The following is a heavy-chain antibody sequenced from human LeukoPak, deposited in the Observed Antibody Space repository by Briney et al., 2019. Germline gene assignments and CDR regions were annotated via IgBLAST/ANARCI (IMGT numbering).Heavy chain of an antibody. Sequence: GGSLRLSCAASGFTFSSYSMSWVRQAPGKGLEWVSAISGSGGSTYYADSVKGRFTISRDNSKNTLYLQMNSLRAEDTAVYYCAKDRIRLGELKYYFDYWGQGTLVTVSS. J-gene: IGHJ4*02. CDR2: ISGSGGST. V-gene: IGHV3-23*01. D-gene: IGHD3-10*01. CDR3: AKDRIRLGELKYYFDY. CDR1: GFTFSSYS.